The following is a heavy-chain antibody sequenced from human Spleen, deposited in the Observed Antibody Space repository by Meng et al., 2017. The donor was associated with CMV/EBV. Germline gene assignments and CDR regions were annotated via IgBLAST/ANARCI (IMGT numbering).Heavy chain of an antibody. CDR2: LYGGGST. D-gene: IGHD4-11*01. J-gene: IGHJ4*02. V-gene: IGHV3-53*01. CDR1: FPVSTSY. Sequence: FPVSTSYMSWVRQAPGRGLEWVSVLYGGGSTCYAASVKGRFTISRDNSKDTLYLQMNNLRAEDTAVYYCTRGGPLYSTEPDLGYDYWGQGTLVTSPQ. CDR3: TRGGPLYSTEPDLGYDY.